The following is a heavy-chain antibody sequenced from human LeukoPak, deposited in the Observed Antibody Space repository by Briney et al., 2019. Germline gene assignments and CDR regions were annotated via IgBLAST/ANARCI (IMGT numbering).Heavy chain of an antibody. CDR3: AKVAAVNLYYFDY. D-gene: IGHD3-10*01. CDR1: GFTFSSYA. Sequence: GGSLRLSCAASGFTFSSYAMSWVRQAPGKGLEWVSTISGSGSNIFYADSVKGRFTISRDNSKNTLFLQMNSLRAEDTAVYYCAKVAAVNLYYFDYWGQGTLVTVSS. J-gene: IGHJ4*02. CDR2: ISGSGSNI. V-gene: IGHV3-23*01.